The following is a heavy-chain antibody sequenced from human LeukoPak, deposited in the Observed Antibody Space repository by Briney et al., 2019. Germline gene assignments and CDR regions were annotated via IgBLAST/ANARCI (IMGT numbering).Heavy chain of an antibody. D-gene: IGHD3-10*01. CDR2: ISDSGGNT. CDR3: AEDLGGSGSYYDYYFDY. CDR1: GFTFNTYA. Sequence: GGSLRLSCAASGFTFNTYAMSWVRQAPWERLQWVSGISDSGGNTYYADSVRGRFTISRDNSKNTLYLQMNSLRAEDTAVYYCAEDLGGSGSYYDYYFDYWGQGTLVTVSS. V-gene: IGHV3-23*01. J-gene: IGHJ4*02.